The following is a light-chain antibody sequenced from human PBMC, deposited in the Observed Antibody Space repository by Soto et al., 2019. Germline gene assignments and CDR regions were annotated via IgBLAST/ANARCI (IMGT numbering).Light chain of an antibody. J-gene: IGKJ4*01. Sequence: DIVMTQSPATLSVSPGERATLSCRASQSVSSNLAWYQQKPGQAPRLLIYGASTRATGIPARFSGSGSGTEFTLTISSLQSEDFAVHYCQQYNDWPPLTFGGGTKVEIK. CDR3: QQYNDWPPLT. CDR1: QSVSSN. CDR2: GAS. V-gene: IGKV3-15*01.